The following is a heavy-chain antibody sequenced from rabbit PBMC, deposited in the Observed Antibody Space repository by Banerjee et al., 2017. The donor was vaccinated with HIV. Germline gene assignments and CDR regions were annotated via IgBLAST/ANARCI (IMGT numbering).Heavy chain of an antibody. CDR1: GFSFSGWHW. J-gene: IGHJ6*01. Sequence: QSLEESGGDLVQPGASLTLTCTASGFSFSGWHWIWWVRQAPGKGLEWIACIYNGDGSTYYASWAKGRFTISKTSSTTVTLQMTSLTATDTATYFCARDDGSGYAPKLWGPGTLVTVS. V-gene: IGHV1S40*01. D-gene: IGHD1-1*01. CDR3: ARDDGSGYAPKL. CDR2: IYNGDGST.